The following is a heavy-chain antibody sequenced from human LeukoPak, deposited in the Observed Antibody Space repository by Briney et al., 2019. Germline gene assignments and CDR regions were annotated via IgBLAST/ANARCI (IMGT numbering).Heavy chain of an antibody. D-gene: IGHD1-14*01. Sequence: GGSLRLSCAASGFSFSTYYVNWVRQAPGKGLEWVSCISSSSTYIYYADSVRGRFAISRDNAKNSLYLQMNSLRAEDTAVYYCARENHGSFDYWGQRSLATASS. V-gene: IGHV3-21*01. J-gene: IGHJ4*02. CDR1: GFSFSTYY. CDR2: ISSSSTYI. CDR3: ARENHGSFDY.